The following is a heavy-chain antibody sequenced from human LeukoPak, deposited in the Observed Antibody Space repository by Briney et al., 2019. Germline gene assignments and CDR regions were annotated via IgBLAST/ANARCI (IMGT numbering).Heavy chain of an antibody. J-gene: IGHJ4*02. Sequence: GSLRLSCAASGFTFSRSAMTWVRQTPGKGLDWVSSISSSGNTYYADSVKGRFTISRDNSKNMLYLQMNSLRAEDTAVYYCVKGRISEDGLDFWGQGTLVTVSS. CDR1: GFTFSRSA. V-gene: IGHV3-23*01. D-gene: IGHD6-13*01. CDR3: VKGRISEDGLDF. CDR2: ISSSGNT.